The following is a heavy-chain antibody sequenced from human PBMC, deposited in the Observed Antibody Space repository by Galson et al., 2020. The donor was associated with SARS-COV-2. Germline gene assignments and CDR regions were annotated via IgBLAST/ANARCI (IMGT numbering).Heavy chain of an antibody. CDR2: IRQDGSEQ. J-gene: IGHJ4*02. CDR1: GFTFTSHW. V-gene: IGHV3-7*01. Sequence: GEALKIPCAASGFTFTSHWMHWVPQAPGKGLEWVANIRQDGSEQFYVDSVKGRFTISRDNAKKSLFLQMKSLGAEDTAVYYCAREDDSSCCLGELWGQGTLVTVSS. CDR3: AREDDSSCCLGEL. D-gene: IGHD6-19*01.